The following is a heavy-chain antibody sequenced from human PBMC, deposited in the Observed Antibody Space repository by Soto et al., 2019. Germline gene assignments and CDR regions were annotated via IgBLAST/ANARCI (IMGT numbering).Heavy chain of an antibody. D-gene: IGHD3-16*01. CDR1: GFTFSSYA. CDR2: ISGSGGST. V-gene: IGHV3-23*01. CDR3: AKDLGGNSTPYYYGMDV. J-gene: IGHJ6*02. Sequence: GGSLRLSCAASGFTFSSYAMSWVRQAPGKGLEWVSTISGSGGSTYYPDSVKGRFTISRDNSRNTLYLQMNSLRAEDTAVYYCAKDLGGNSTPYYYGMDVWGQGTTVTVS.